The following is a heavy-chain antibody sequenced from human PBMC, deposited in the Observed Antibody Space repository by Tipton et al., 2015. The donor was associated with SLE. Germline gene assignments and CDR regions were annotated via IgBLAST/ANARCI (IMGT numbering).Heavy chain of an antibody. J-gene: IGHJ4*02. CDR2: IYSGGST. CDR3: ARADYDSLYYFDY. Sequence: SLRLSCAASGFTVSSNYMSWVRQAPGKGLEWVSVIYSGGSTYYADSVKGRFTISRDNSKNTLYLQMNSLRAEDTAVYYCARADYDSLYYFDYWGQGTLVTVSS. CDR1: GFTVSSNY. D-gene: IGHD5-12*01. V-gene: IGHV3-53*01.